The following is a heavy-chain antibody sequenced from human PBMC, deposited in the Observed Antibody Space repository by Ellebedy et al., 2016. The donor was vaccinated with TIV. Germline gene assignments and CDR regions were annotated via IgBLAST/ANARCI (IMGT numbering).Heavy chain of an antibody. V-gene: IGHV3-74*01. CDR3: ARVPGGNKNFDY. Sequence: PGGSLRLSCAASGFTFSTYWMPWVRQAPGKALVWVSRINSDGSSTTYADSVKGRFTISRDNAKNTLYLQMNSLRAEDTAVYYCARVPGGNKNFDYWGQGTLVTVSS. CDR2: INSDGSST. D-gene: IGHD4-23*01. CDR1: GFTFSTYW. J-gene: IGHJ4*02.